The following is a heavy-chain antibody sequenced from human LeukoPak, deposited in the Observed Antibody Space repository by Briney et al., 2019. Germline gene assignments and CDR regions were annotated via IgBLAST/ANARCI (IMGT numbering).Heavy chain of an antibody. CDR3: AKDQFSSGFEYFQH. D-gene: IGHD6-19*01. V-gene: IGHV3-30*18. J-gene: IGHJ1*01. CDR2: ISYDGSNK. Sequence: GGSLRLSCAASGFTFSSYGMHWVRQAPSKGLEWVAVISYDGSNKYYADSVKGRFTISRDNSKNTLYLQMNSLRPEDTAVYYCAKDQFSSGFEYFQHWGQGTLVTVSS. CDR1: GFTFSSYG.